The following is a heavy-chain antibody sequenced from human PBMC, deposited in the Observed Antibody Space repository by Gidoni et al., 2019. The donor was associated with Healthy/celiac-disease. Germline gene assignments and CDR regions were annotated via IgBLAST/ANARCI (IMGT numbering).Heavy chain of an antibody. CDR1: GGSFSGYY. CDR3: ARLYYDFWSGYGPFDY. Sequence: QVQLQQWGAGLLTPSETLSLTCAVDGGSFSGYYWSWIRQPPWKGLEWIGEINHSGSTNYNPSLKSRVTISVDTSKNQFSLKLSSVTAADTAVYYCARLYYDFWSGYGPFDYWGQGTLVTVSS. CDR2: INHSGST. J-gene: IGHJ4*02. D-gene: IGHD3-3*01. V-gene: IGHV4-34*01.